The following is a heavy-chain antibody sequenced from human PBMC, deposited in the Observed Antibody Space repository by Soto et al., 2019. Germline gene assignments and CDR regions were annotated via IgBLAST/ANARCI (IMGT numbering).Heavy chain of an antibody. Sequence: QVQLVQSGAEVKKPGASVKVSCKASGYTFTNFGIXXXXXXXGQGLEWMGWISTYNGNTNYAQNFQGRVTMTTDTXTXXAXXXXXXXXXXXXAVYYCAXGGTPIDYWGQGTLVTVSS. J-gene: IGHJ4*02. V-gene: IGHV1-18*01. CDR1: GYTFTNFG. CDR3: AXGGTPIDY. CDR2: ISTYNGNT. D-gene: IGHD3-10*01.